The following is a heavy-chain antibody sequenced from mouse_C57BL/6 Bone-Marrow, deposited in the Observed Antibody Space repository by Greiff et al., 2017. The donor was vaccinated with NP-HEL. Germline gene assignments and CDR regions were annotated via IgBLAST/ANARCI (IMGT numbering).Heavy chain of an antibody. V-gene: IGHV1-85*01. J-gene: IGHJ2*01. Sequence: QVQLQQSGPELVKPGASVKLSCKASGYTFTSYDINWVKQRPGQGLEWIGWIYPRDGSTKYNEKFKGKATLTVDKSSSTAYMELHSLTSEDSAVYFCARRRIYDGDYGPFDYWGQGTTLTVSS. D-gene: IGHD2-3*01. CDR2: IYPRDGST. CDR1: GYTFTSYD. CDR3: ARRRIYDGDYGPFDY.